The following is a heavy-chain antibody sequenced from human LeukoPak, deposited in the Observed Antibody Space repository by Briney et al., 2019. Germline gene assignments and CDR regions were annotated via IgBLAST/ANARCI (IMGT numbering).Heavy chain of an antibody. V-gene: IGHV1-2*02. CDR3: ARGGKAIFGVVIGWFDP. CDR2: INPNSGGT. CDR1: GYTFTGYY. J-gene: IGHJ5*02. D-gene: IGHD3-3*01. Sequence: ASVKDSCKASGYTFTGYYMHWVRQAPGQGLDWMGWINPNSGGTNYAQKFQGRVTMTRDTSISTAYMELSRLRSDDTAVYYCARGGKAIFGVVIGWFDPRGQGTLVTVSS.